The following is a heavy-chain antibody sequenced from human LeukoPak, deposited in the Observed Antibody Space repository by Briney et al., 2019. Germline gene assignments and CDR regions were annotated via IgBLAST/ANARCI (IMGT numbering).Heavy chain of an antibody. CDR1: GGSILTTNW. Sequence: SETLSLTCAVSGGSILTTNWWSWVRQPPGKGLEWIGEVHLSGTSNYNPSLESRVTMSVDMSENHISLRLTSVTAADTAVYYCAREGGPYRPLDYSGQGTLVTVSS. J-gene: IGHJ4*02. CDR2: VHLSGTS. V-gene: IGHV4-4*02. CDR3: AREGGPYRPLDY.